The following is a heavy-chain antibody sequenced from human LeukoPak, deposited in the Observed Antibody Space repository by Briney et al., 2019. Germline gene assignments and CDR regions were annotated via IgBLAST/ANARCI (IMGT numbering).Heavy chain of an antibody. CDR3: AKDRSNQASGYYLHDY. CDR1: GFTFSTYA. CDR2: ISGSGGST. V-gene: IGHV3-23*01. Sequence: PGGSLRLSCAASGFTFSTYAMSWVRQAPGKGLEWVSAISGSGGSTYYAGSVKGRFTISRDNSKNTLYVQMNSLGAEDTALYYCAKDRSNQASGYYLHDYWGQGTLVTVSS. D-gene: IGHD3-22*01. J-gene: IGHJ4*02.